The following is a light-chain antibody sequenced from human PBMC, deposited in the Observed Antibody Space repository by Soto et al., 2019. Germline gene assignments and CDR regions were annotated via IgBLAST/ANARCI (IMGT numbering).Light chain of an antibody. CDR3: QQYGSSPWT. V-gene: IGKV3-20*01. CDR2: GAS. Sequence: EIVLTQSPSTLSLSPGERATLSCRASQSVSSSYLAWYQRKPGQAPRLLIYGASSRAIGIPDRFSGSGSGTDFTLTISRLEPEDFAVYYCQQYGSSPWTFGQGTKVDIK. CDR1: QSVSSSY. J-gene: IGKJ1*01.